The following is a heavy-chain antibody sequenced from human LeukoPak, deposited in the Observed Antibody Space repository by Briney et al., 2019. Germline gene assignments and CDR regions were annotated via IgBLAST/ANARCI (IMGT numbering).Heavy chain of an antibody. CDR3: AKDKRGYGSGSLDY. CDR2: ISWNSGSI. Sequence: GGSLRLSCAASGFTFDDYAMHWVRQAPGKGLEWVSGISWNSGSIGYADSVKGRFTISRDNAKNSLYLQMNSLRAEDTALYYCAKDKRGYGSGSLDYWGQGTLVTVSS. V-gene: IGHV3-9*01. J-gene: IGHJ4*02. D-gene: IGHD3-10*01. CDR1: GFTFDDYA.